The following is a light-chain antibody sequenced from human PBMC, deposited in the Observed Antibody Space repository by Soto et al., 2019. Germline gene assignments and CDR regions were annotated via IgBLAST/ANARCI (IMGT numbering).Light chain of an antibody. V-gene: IGKV3-20*01. J-gene: IGKJ3*01. CDR3: QQYGRSPFT. CDR2: GAS. CDR1: QSVSSNY. Sequence: EIVMTQSPGTLSLSPGETATLSCRASQSVSSNYVAWFHQKPGQAPRLLIYGASSRATGVPDRFSASGSGTDVTLTISRLEPEEFAVYYCQQYGRSPFTFGPGTKVDIK.